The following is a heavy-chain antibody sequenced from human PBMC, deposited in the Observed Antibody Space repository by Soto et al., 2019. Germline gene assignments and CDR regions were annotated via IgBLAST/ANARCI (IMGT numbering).Heavy chain of an antibody. CDR1: GFSFSSYV. Sequence: PGGSLRLSCAASGFSFSSYVMTWVRQAPGKGLEWVSSISGSGTNTYYANSVKGRFTVSRDNSRNTLYLQMNSLRVDDTAVYLCAKASPLTAYPSEFDYWGQGTPVTVSS. J-gene: IGHJ4*02. D-gene: IGHD3-9*01. V-gene: IGHV3-23*01. CDR2: ISGSGTNT. CDR3: AKASPLTAYPSEFDY.